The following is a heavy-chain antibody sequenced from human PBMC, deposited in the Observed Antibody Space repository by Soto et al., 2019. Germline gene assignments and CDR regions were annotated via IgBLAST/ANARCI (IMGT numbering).Heavy chain of an antibody. J-gene: IGHJ4*02. CDR1: GFTFSDYW. CDR2: INNVGSST. Sequence: EVQLVESGGGLVQPGGSLRLSCTASGFTFSDYWMHWVRQAPGKGLVWVSRINNVGSSTVHGDPVKGRFTISRDNAKNTVYLEMHSLRAEDTAVYYCTRGQSGYSFFDFWGQGTLVTVSS. D-gene: IGHD5-18*01. CDR3: TRGQSGYSFFDF. V-gene: IGHV3-74*01.